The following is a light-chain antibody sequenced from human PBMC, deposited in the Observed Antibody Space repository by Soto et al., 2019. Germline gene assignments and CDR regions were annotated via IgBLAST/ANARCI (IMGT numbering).Light chain of an antibody. J-gene: IGKJ4*01. V-gene: IGKV3-11*01. Sequence: EIVLTQSPPTLSLSPGETATLSCRASQSLDNYLAWYQHKPGQAPRLLIYDASIRATGIPARFSGSGSGTDYTLTTSSLKPEDFAVYYCQQRGIWPPSLTFGGGTTVEV. CDR1: QSLDNY. CDR2: DAS. CDR3: QQRGIWPPSLT.